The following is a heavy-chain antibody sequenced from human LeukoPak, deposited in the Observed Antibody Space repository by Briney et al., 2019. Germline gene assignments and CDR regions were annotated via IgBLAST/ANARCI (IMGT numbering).Heavy chain of an antibody. V-gene: IGHV4-39*02. CDR1: GGSISSSSYY. CDR3: ARERSVAGTVYYYYMDV. J-gene: IGHJ6*03. CDR2: IYYSGST. D-gene: IGHD6-19*01. Sequence: SETLSLTSTVSGGSISSSSYYWGWIRQPPGKGLEWIGSIYYSGSTYYNPSLKSRVTISVDTSKNQFSLKLSSVTAADTAVYYCARERSVAGTVYYYYMDVWGKGTTVTISS.